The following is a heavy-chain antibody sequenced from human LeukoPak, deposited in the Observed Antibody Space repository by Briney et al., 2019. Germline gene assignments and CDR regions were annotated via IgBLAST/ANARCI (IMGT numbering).Heavy chain of an antibody. J-gene: IGHJ4*02. D-gene: IGHD3-22*01. CDR3: ARDGHYYDSSGYLVPSEYFDY. CDR2: INPSGGST. Sequence: ASVKVSCKASGYTFTSYYMHWVRQAPGQGLEWMGIINPSGGSTSYAQKFQGRVTMTRDTSTSTVYMELSSLRSEDTAVYYCARDGHYYDSSGYLVPSEYFDYWGQGTLVTVSS. V-gene: IGHV1-46*01. CDR1: GYTFTSYY.